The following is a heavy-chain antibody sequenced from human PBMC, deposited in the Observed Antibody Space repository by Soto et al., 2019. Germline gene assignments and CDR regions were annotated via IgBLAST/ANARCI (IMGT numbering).Heavy chain of an antibody. J-gene: IGHJ4*02. CDR1: GFTFSTYN. Sequence: GGSLRLSCAASGFTFSTYNMNWVRQAPGKGLEWVSSISSSSDYIYYADSVKGRFTISRDNAKNSLYLQMNSLRAEDTAVYYCARDYYRSGSYDSWGQGTLVTVSS. D-gene: IGHD3-10*01. CDR3: ARDYYRSGSYDS. CDR2: ISSSSDYI. V-gene: IGHV3-21*01.